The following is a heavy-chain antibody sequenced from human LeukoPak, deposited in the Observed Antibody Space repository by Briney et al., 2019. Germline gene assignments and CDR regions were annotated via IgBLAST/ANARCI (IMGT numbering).Heavy chain of an antibody. CDR1: GGSFSGYY. D-gene: IGHD2-15*01. CDR3: ARTPQDFYYMDV. V-gene: IGHV4-34*01. Sequence: SETLSLTCAVYGGSFSGYYRSWIRQPPGKGLEWIGEINHSGSTNYNPSLKSRVTISVDTSKNQFSLKLSSVTAADTAVYYCARTPQDFYYMDVWGKGTTVTVSS. CDR2: INHSGST. J-gene: IGHJ6*03.